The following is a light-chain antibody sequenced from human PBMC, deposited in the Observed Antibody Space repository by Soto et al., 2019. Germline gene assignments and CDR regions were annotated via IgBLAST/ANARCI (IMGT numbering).Light chain of an antibody. CDR1: QSLLHSDGKTY. J-gene: IGKJ2*01. CDR2: EVS. CDR3: TQSLQLHHT. Sequence: DIVMTQTLLSLSVTPGQPASISCKSSQSLLHSDGKTYLYWYVQKPGQPPQLLIHEVSNRFSGVPDRFSGSGSGTDFTLKISRVEAEDVGVYFCTQSLQLHHTFGQGTKVEIK. V-gene: IGKV2D-29*01.